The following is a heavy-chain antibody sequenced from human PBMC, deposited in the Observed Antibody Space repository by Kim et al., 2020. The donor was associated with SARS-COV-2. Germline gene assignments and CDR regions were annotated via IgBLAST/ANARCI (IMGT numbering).Heavy chain of an antibody. CDR2: INPNSGGT. D-gene: IGHD1-26*01. J-gene: IGHJ6*02. CDR3: ASRSGTHTNYYGMDV. V-gene: IGHV1-2*02. CDR1: GYTFTGYY. Sequence: ASVKVSCKASGYTFTGYYMHWVRQAPGQGLEWMGWINPNSGGTNYAQKFQGRVTMTRDTSISTAYMELSRLRSDDTAVYYCASRSGTHTNYYGMDVWGQGTTVTVSS.